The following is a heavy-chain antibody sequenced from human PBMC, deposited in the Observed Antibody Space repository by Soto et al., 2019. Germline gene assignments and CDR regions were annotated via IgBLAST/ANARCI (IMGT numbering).Heavy chain of an antibody. CDR1: GFTVSNNY. D-gene: IGHD6-25*01. CDR2: IYSGGYT. J-gene: IGHJ4*02. V-gene: IGHV3-53*01. Sequence: EVQLVESGGGLIQPGGSLRLSCAVSGFTVSNNYMSWVRQAPGKGLEGVSVIYSGGYTAYGDSVKGRFTISRDNSKNTINLKIKRRRPGDTAVFFWATQRGGGGYWGQGTLVTVSS. CDR3: ATQRGGGGY.